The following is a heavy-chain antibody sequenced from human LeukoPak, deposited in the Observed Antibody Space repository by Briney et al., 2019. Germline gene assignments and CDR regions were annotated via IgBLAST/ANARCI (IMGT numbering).Heavy chain of an antibody. CDR1: GYTFTNYY. CDR2: IYPSGGGS. J-gene: IGHJ4*02. CDR3: ARAYSGYSIDF. V-gene: IGHV1-46*01. D-gene: IGHD3-22*01. Sequence: GASVKVSCKASGYTFTNYYMHWVQQAPGHGLVWMGIIYPSGGGSSYAQKFQGRVTMTRDTSTSTVYMELSSLTSEDTAVYYCARAYSGYSIDFWGQGTLVAVSS.